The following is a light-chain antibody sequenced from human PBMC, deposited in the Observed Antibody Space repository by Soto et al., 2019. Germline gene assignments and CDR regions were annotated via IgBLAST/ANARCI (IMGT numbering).Light chain of an antibody. CDR1: ESVSSY. J-gene: IGKJ3*01. V-gene: IGKV3-11*01. CDR2: DAS. Sequence: EIVLTQSPATLSLSPGESTTQSCRASESVSSYLAWYQQKPSQAPRLLVYDASNRAPGIPARFSGSGSGTDFTLTISNLEPEDFAVYYCQQRSNWPLITFGPGTKVDIK. CDR3: QQRSNWPLIT.